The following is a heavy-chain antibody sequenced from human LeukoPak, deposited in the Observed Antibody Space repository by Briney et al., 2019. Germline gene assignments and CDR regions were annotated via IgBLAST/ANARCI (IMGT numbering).Heavy chain of an antibody. CDR1: GFTFSSYG. J-gene: IGHJ6*02. D-gene: IGHD6-6*01. Sequence: PGGSLRLSCAASGFTFSSYGMHWVRQAPGKGLEWVAVISYDGSNKYYADSVKGRFTISRDNSKNTLYLQMNSLRAEDTAVYYCARDWYSSSSPNYYYGMDVWGQGTTVTVSS. CDR3: ARDWYSSSSPNYYYGMDV. V-gene: IGHV3-30*03. CDR2: ISYDGSNK.